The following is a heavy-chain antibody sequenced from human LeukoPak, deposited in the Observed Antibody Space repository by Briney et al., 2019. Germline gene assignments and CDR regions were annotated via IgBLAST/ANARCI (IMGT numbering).Heavy chain of an antibody. D-gene: IGHD3-10*01. Sequence: ASVKVSCKTSGYTFTGYYMHWVRQAPGQGLEWMGWISPTSGGTNYAQKFQRRVTMTRDTSISTAYMELSRLRSDDTAVYYCAREAYASGSFRTDYYYMDVWGKGSTVTISS. CDR1: GYTFTGYY. J-gene: IGHJ6*03. CDR2: ISPTSGGT. CDR3: AREAYASGSFRTDYYYMDV. V-gene: IGHV1-2*02.